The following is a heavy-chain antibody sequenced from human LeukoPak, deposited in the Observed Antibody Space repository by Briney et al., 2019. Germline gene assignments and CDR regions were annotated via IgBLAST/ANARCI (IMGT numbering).Heavy chain of an antibody. CDR3: AKDQSQAHDDSSGFLH. V-gene: IGHV3-23*01. Sequence: GGSLRLSCAASGFSFSSYAMSWVRQAPGKGLEWVSTLSGNGGSTYYADSVKGRFTISRDNSKNTLYLQTSSLRVDDTAVYYCAKDQSQAHDDSSGFLHWGQGTLVTVSS. CDR2: LSGNGGST. D-gene: IGHD3-22*01. CDR1: GFSFSSYA. J-gene: IGHJ4*02.